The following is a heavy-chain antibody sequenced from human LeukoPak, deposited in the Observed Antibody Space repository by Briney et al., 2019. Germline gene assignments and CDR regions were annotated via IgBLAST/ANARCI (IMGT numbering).Heavy chain of an antibody. CDR3: AREWYYYDSSGYFG. CDR1: GYTFTSYY. J-gene: IGHJ4*02. D-gene: IGHD3-22*01. Sequence: ASVKVSCKASGYTFTSYYMHWVRQAPGQGLEWMGWINPNSGGTNYAQKFQGRVTMTRDTSISTAYMELSRLRSDDTAVYYCAREWYYYDSSGYFGWGQGTLVTVSS. CDR2: INPNSGGT. V-gene: IGHV1-2*02.